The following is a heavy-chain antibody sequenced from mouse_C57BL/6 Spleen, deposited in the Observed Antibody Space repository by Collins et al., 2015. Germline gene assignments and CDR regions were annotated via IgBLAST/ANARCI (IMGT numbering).Heavy chain of an antibody. CDR3: TITYYYGSSYFDY. V-gene: IGHV1-74*01. Sequence: PSDSDTNYNQKFKGKATLTVDISSSTAYIQLSSLTSEDSAVYYCTITYYYGSSYFDYWGQGTTLTVSS. D-gene: IGHD1-1*01. CDR2: PSDSDT. J-gene: IGHJ2*01.